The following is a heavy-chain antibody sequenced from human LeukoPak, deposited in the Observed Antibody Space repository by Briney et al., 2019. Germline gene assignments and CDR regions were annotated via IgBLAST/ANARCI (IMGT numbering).Heavy chain of an antibody. J-gene: IGHJ4*02. Sequence: ASVKVSCKASGYTFTSYGISWVRQAPGQGLEWMGWISAYNGNTNYAQKFQGRVTMTRNTSISTAYMELSSLRSEDTAVYYCARALLWFGDPNPGDYWGQGTLVTVSS. CDR2: ISAYNGNT. D-gene: IGHD3-10*01. V-gene: IGHV1-18*01. CDR1: GYTFTSYG. CDR3: ARALLWFGDPNPGDY.